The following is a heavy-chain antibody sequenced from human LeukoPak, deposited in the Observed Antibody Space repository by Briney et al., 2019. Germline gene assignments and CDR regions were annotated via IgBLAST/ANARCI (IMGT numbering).Heavy chain of an antibody. CDR3: ARDPRWLTPDCTSTSCYENYFDP. CDR1: GYSISSGYQ. D-gene: IGHD2-2*01. CDR2: IYHSGSA. J-gene: IGHJ5*02. V-gene: IGHV4-38-2*02. Sequence: SETLSLTCVVSGYSISSGYQWAWIRQSPGKGLEWIGSIYHSGSAHYNPSIKSRVTISVETSKNQFSLNLYSVTAADTAVYYCARDPRWLTPDCTSTSCYENYFDPWGQGTLVTVSS.